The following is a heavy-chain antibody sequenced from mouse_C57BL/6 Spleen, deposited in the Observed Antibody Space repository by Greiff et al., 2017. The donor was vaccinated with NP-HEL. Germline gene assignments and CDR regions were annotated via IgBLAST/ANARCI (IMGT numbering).Heavy chain of an antibody. CDR3: ARDRTTRGFAY. CDR1: GYSITSGYY. Sequence: DVQLQESGPGLVKPSQSLSLTCSVTGYSITSGYYWNWIRQFPGNKLEWMGYISYDGSNNYNPSLKNRISITRDTSKNQFFLKLNSVTTEDTATYYCARDRTTRGFAYWGQGTLVTVSA. D-gene: IGHD1-1*01. J-gene: IGHJ3*01. V-gene: IGHV3-6*01. CDR2: ISYDGSN.